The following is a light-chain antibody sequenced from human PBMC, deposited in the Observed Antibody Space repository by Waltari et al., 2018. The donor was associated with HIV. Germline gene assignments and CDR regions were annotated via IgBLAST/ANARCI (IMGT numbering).Light chain of an antibody. CDR1: SSNIGRNT. Sequence: QSVLTQPPTASRTPGPRVTLPCSGSSSNIGRNTVNWYQQLPGTAPNLLIYSNNQRPSGVPDRFSGSKSGTSASLAISGLQSEDEADYYCAAWDDSLAWVFGGGTKLTVL. V-gene: IGLV1-44*01. CDR2: SNN. J-gene: IGLJ3*02. CDR3: AAWDDSLAWV.